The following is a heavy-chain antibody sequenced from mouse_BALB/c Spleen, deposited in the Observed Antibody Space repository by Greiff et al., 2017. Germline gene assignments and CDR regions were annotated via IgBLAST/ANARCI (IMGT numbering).Heavy chain of an antibody. CDR3: ARGGLNY. J-gene: IGHJ2*01. D-gene: IGHD2-4*01. V-gene: IGHV5-6-5*01. Sequence: EVHLVESGGGLVKPGGSLKLSCAASGFTFSSYAMSWVRQTPEKRLEWVASISSGGSTYYPDSVKGRFTISRDNARNILYLQMSSLRSEDTAMYYCARGGLNYWGQGTTLTVSS. CDR2: ISSGGST. CDR1: GFTFSSYA.